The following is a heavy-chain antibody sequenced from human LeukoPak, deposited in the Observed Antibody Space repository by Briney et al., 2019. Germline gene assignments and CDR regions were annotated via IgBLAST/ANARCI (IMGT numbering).Heavy chain of an antibody. V-gene: IGHV3-48*01. Sequence: GGALRLSCGTPRFIVSTNYMTWVRQTPGKVLGWVSYISCYSSTIYYADSVKGRFTISRDNAKNSLYLQMNSLRAEDTALYYCARTGGGYCTNGVCSYFDYWGQGTLVTVSS. CDR3: ARTGGGYCTNGVCSYFDY. J-gene: IGHJ4*02. CDR2: ISCYSSTI. D-gene: IGHD2-8*01. CDR1: RFIVSTNY.